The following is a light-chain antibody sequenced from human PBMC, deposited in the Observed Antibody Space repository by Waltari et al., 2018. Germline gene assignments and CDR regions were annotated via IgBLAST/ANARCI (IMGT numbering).Light chain of an antibody. Sequence: QAALTQPPSVSKSLGQSVTISCTGTSSDVGGYNDVSWYQQHPGTAPRPLIYDVTKRPSGVSGRFSGSKSGNTASLTISGLQAEDEADYYCCSYRSASTWVFGGGTRLTVL. CDR1: SSDVGGYND. J-gene: IGLJ3*02. CDR2: DVT. V-gene: IGLV2-11*01. CDR3: CSYRSASTWV.